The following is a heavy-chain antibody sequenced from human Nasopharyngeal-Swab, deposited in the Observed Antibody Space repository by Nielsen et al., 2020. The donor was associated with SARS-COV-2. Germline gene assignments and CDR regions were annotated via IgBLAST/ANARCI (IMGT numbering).Heavy chain of an antibody. Sequence: ASVKVSCKASGYTFTSYVLNWVRQAPGQGPEYIGWISASTGAPTYAQAFTGRFVISLDTSVSTTYLQISSLKADDTAVYYCARENQEYANIWIDYWGQGTQVTVSS. CDR3: ARENQEYANIWIDY. CDR2: ISASTGAP. CDR1: GYTFTSYV. V-gene: IGHV7-4-1*02. J-gene: IGHJ4*02. D-gene: IGHD1-1*01.